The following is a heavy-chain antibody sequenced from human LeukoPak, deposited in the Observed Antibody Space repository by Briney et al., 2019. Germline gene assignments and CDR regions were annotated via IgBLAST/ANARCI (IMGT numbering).Heavy chain of an antibody. CDR2: ISSSSSYI. D-gene: IGHD1-14*01. CDR1: GFTFSSYS. Sequence: KPGGSLRLSCAASGFTFSSYSMNWVCQAPGKGLEWVSSISSSSSYIYYADSVKGRFTISRDNAKNSMYLQMNSLRAEDTAVYYCARVGPPPINIFDYWGQGTLVTVSS. J-gene: IGHJ4*02. CDR3: ARVGPPPINIFDY. V-gene: IGHV3-21*01.